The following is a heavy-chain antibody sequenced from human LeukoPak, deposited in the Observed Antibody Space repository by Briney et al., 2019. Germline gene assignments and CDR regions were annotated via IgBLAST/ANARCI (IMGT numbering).Heavy chain of an antibody. Sequence: ASVKVSCKASGYTFTGYYMHWGRQAPGQGLEWMGWINPNSGGTNYAQKFQGRVTMTRDTSISTAYMELSRLRSEDTAVYYCARDPDTSMTLDHWGQGTLVTVSS. CDR2: INPNSGGT. D-gene: IGHD5-18*01. CDR1: GYTFTGYY. V-gene: IGHV1-2*02. CDR3: ARDPDTSMTLDH. J-gene: IGHJ4*02.